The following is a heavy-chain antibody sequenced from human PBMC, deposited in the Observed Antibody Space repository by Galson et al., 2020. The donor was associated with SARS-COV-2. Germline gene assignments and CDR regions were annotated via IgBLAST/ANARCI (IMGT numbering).Heavy chain of an antibody. CDR2: NNPSGGST. V-gene: IGHV1-46*01. J-gene: IGHJ6*02. CDR1: GYTFTSYY. Sequence: ASVKVSCKASGYTFTSYYMHWVRQAHGQGLQWIGINNPSGGSTRYAQKFQGRVTMTRYTSTSTVYMDLSSLRSEDTAVYYCARDLTMTTVTTSYYDGMDVWGQGTTVTVSS. CDR3: ARDLTMTTVTTSYYDGMDV. D-gene: IGHD4-4*01.